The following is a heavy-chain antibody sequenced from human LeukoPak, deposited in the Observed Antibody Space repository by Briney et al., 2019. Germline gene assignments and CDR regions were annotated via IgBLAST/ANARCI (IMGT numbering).Heavy chain of an antibody. CDR3: AKDSAAPITITMVRGRWYFDY. CDR2: ISYDGSNK. V-gene: IGHV3-30*04. J-gene: IGHJ4*02. CDR1: GFTFSSYA. D-gene: IGHD3-10*01. Sequence: PGRSLRLSCAASGFTFSSYAMHWVRQAPGKGLEWVALISYDGSNKYYADSVKGRFTISRDNSKNTLYLQMNSLRAEDTAVYYCAKDSAAPITITMVRGRWYFDYWGQGTLVTVSS.